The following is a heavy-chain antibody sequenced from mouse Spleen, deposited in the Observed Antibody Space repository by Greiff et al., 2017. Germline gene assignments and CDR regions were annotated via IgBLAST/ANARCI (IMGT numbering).Heavy chain of an antibody. D-gene: IGHD1-1*01. Sequence: VQLKESGGGLVKPGGSLKLSCAASGFTFSDYGMAWVRQAPGKGPEWVAFISNLAYSIYYADTVTGRFTISRENAKNTLYLEMSSLRSEDTAMYYCARSTVVKDFDYWGQGTTLTVSS. CDR3: ARSTVVKDFDY. J-gene: IGHJ2*01. CDR2: ISNLAYSI. V-gene: IGHV5-15*02. CDR1: GFTFSDYG.